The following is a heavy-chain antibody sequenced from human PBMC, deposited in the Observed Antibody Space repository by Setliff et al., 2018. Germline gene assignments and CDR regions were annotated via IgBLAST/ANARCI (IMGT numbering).Heavy chain of an antibody. CDR3: ARHDLSLNYNFWSGYYAGAFDI. V-gene: IGHV4-34*01. Sequence: SETLSLTCAVYGGSFNSYYWSWIRQPPGKGLEWIGEINQSGSTNYNPSLKGRVTMSVDTSKNQFSLKLSSVTAADTAVYYCARHDLSLNYNFWSGYYAGAFDIWGQGTMVTVSS. J-gene: IGHJ3*02. D-gene: IGHD3-3*01. CDR1: GGSFNSYY. CDR2: INQSGST.